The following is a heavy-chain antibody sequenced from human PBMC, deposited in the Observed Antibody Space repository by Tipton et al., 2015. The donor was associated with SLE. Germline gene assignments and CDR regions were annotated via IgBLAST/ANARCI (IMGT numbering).Heavy chain of an antibody. CDR1: GFTFTNYW. V-gene: IGHV3-74*01. Sequence: SLRLSCAASGFTFTNYWIHWVRQAPGKGLEWVSRVNDDGSNGNYADSVKGRFTISRDNAKNTVYLQMNFVSFEDTGIYYCASILGSTNPSDFWGPGTLVSVSS. CDR3: ASILGSTNPSDF. CDR2: VNDDGSNG. D-gene: IGHD1-26*01. J-gene: IGHJ4*02.